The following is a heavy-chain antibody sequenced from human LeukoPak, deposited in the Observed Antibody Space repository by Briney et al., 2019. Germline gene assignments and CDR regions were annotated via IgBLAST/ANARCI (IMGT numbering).Heavy chain of an antibody. CDR2: IRYDGSNK. CDR3: AKVSGAYGDSRDY. Sequence: GGSLRLSCAASGFTFSSYGMHWVRQAPGKGLEWVAFIRYDGSNKYYADSVKGRFTISRDYSKNTLYLQVNSLRPEDTAVYYCAKVSGAYGDSRDYWGQGTLVTVSS. J-gene: IGHJ4*02. V-gene: IGHV3-30*02. D-gene: IGHD4-17*01. CDR1: GFTFSSYG.